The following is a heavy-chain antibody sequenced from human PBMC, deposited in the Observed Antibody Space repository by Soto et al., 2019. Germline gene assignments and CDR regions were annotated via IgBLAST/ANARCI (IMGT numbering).Heavy chain of an antibody. D-gene: IGHD6-13*01. Sequence: PGGSLRLSCAASGFTFSSYGMHWVRQAPGKGLEWVAVISYDGSNKYYADSVKGRFTISRDNSKNTLYLQMNSLRAEDTAVYYCAKDQGKQLVYYFDYWGQGTLVTVSS. CDR1: GFTFSSYG. CDR2: ISYDGSNK. J-gene: IGHJ4*02. CDR3: AKDQGKQLVYYFDY. V-gene: IGHV3-30*18.